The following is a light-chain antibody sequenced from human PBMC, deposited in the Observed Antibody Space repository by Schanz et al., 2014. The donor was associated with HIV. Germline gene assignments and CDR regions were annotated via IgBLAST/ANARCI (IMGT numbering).Light chain of an antibody. J-gene: IGLJ3*02. CDR3: QSYDNSLAAWV. CDR1: SSDVGGYNY. Sequence: QSALTQPPSASGSPGQSVTISCTGTSSDVGGYNYVSWYQQHPGKAPKLMIYDVSKRPSGVPDRFSGSKSGNTASLTVSGLQADDEADYYCQSYDNSLAAWVFGGGTKLTVL. V-gene: IGLV2-8*01. CDR2: DVS.